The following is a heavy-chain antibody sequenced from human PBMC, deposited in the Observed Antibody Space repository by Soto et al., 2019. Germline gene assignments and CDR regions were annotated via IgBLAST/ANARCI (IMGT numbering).Heavy chain of an antibody. CDR1: GFNISTYG. D-gene: IGHD1-26*01. Sequence: QVKLVESGGGVVQPGTSLRLSCEASGFNISTYGMHWVRQAPGKGLQWLAFIWYDGSNQHYAAAVKGRLTIARDNSKNTLYLRMTNLRAEDTAVYHCARAISSVTYYDSIGYWGRGTLVTVSS. J-gene: IGHJ4*02. V-gene: IGHV3-33*01. CDR2: IWYDGSNQ. CDR3: ARAISSVTYYDSIGY.